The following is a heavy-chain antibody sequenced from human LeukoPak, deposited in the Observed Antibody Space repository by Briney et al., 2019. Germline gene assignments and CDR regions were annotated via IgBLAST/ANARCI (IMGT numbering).Heavy chain of an antibody. D-gene: IGHD3-22*01. V-gene: IGHV3-30*04. J-gene: IGHJ4*02. CDR3: ARPITTYYYDSSGPFEY. CDR2: ISYDGVNI. CDR1: GFTFITSA. Sequence: PGRSLRLSCAASGFTFITSAMHWVRQGPGKGLEWVAAISYDGVNIYYADSVKGRFTISRDNSKNTLYLQMHSLRAEDTAVYYCARPITTYYYDSSGPFEYWGQGTLVTVSS.